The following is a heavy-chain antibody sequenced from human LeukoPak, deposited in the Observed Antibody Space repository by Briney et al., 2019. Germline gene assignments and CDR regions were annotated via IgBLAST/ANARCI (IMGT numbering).Heavy chain of an antibody. CDR2: VSFEGSNK. D-gene: IGHD3-10*01. V-gene: IGHV3-30*18. J-gene: IGHJ4*02. CDR3: AKDMGYYYGSGSYPPENDY. CDR1: GFTFSRYV. Sequence: PGRSLRLSCAASGFTFSRYVMHWVRQAPGKGLEWVAVVSFEGSNKYYADSVKGRFTISRDNSKNTLSLQMNSLRAEDTAVYYCAKDMGYYYGSGSYPPENDYWGQGTLVTVSS.